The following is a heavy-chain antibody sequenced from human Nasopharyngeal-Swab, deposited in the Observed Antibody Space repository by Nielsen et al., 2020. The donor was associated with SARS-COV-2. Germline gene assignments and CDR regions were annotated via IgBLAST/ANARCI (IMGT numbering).Heavy chain of an antibody. CDR3: AKCRVGISARSAHDY. V-gene: IGHV3-23*01. Sequence: GGSLRLSCAASGFTFSSYAMSWVRQAPGKGLEWVSAISGSGGSTYYADSVKGRFTISRDNSKNTLYLQMNSLRAEDTAVYYCAKCRVGISARSAHDYWGQGTLVTVSS. J-gene: IGHJ4*02. CDR1: GFTFSSYA. CDR2: ISGSGGST. D-gene: IGHD1-26*01.